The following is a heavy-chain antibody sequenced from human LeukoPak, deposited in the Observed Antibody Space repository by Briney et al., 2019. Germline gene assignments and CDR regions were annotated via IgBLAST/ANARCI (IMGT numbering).Heavy chain of an antibody. CDR3: AKAGYDSSVFDY. Sequence: GGSLRLSCAASGFTFGSHGMPWVRQAPGKGLEWVAVISYDGSNKYYADSVKGRFTISRDNSKNTLYLQMNSLRAEDTAVYYCAKAGYDSSVFDYWGQGTLVTVSS. D-gene: IGHD3-22*01. CDR2: ISYDGSNK. CDR1: GFTFGSHG. V-gene: IGHV3-30*18. J-gene: IGHJ4*02.